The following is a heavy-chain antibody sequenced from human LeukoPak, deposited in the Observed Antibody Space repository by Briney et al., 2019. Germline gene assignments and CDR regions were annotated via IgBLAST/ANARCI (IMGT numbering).Heavy chain of an antibody. J-gene: IGHJ4*02. CDR3: VREYSSSNFDY. V-gene: IGHV1-2*02. CDR1: GYTFSAYY. Sequence: ASVKVSCKASGYTFSAYYMHWVRQAPRQELEWMAWISPNGDVTHYAQNFQGRVTMTRDTSITTAYMELSSLRSDDTAVYYCVREYSSSNFDYWGQGTLVTVSS. CDR2: ISPNGDVT. D-gene: IGHD6-6*01.